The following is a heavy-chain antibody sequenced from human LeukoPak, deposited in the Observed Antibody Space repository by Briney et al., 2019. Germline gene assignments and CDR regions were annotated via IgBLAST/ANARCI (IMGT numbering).Heavy chain of an antibody. Sequence: GASVKVSCKASGYTFTSYAMNWVRQAPGQGLEWMGGIIPIFGTANYAQKFQGRVTITADESTSTAYMELSSLRSEDTAVYYCARVAEPSSVNILTGTTGYYFDYWGQGTLVTVSS. CDR2: IIPIFGTA. V-gene: IGHV1-69*13. J-gene: IGHJ4*02. CDR1: GYTFTSYA. D-gene: IGHD3-9*01. CDR3: ARVAEPSSVNILTGTTGYYFDY.